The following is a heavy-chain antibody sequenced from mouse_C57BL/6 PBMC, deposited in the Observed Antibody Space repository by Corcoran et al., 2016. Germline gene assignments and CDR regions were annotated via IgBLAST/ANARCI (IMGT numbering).Heavy chain of an antibody. J-gene: IGHJ4*01. CDR1: GYTFTDYY. Sequence: EVQLQQSGPELVKPGASVKISCKASGYTFTDYYMNWVKQSHGKSLEWIGDINPNNGGTNYNQKFKGKATLTVDKSSSTAYMELRSLTSEDSAVYYCANAMDYWGQGTSVTVSS. CDR2: INPNNGGT. CDR3: ANAMDY. V-gene: IGHV1-26*01.